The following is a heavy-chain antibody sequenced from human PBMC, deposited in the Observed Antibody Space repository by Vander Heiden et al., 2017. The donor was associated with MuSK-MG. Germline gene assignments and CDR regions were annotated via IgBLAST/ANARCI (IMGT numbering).Heavy chain of an antibody. Sequence: EVQLVESGGGLVKPGGSLRLSCAASGFTFSSERRNGGGQGPGKRLEWVSTISSSSSYIYYADSVKGRFTISRENAKNSLYLQMNSRRAEDTAVYYGARGARGTIDYWGQGTLVTVSS. CDR3: ARGARGTIDY. J-gene: IGHJ4*02. CDR1: GFTFSSER. D-gene: IGHD3-16*01. CDR2: ISSSSSYI. V-gene: IGHV3-21*01.